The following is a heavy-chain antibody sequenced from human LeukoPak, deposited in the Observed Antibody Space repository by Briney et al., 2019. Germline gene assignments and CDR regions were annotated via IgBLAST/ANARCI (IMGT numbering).Heavy chain of an antibody. Sequence: GGSLRLSCAASGFTFSSYAMSWVRQAPGKGLEWVSAISGSGGSTYYADSVKGRFTISRDNSKNTLYLQMNSLRAEDTAVYYCAKGDSSGYYYRPGYYFDYWGQGTLVTVSP. V-gene: IGHV3-23*01. CDR2: ISGSGGST. D-gene: IGHD3-22*01. CDR1: GFTFSSYA. CDR3: AKGDSSGYYYRPGYYFDY. J-gene: IGHJ4*02.